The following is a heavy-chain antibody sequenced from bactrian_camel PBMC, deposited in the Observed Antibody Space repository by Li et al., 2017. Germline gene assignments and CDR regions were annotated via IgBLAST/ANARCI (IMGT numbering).Heavy chain of an antibody. Sequence: HVQLVESGGGTVQPGGSLRLSCAVTGYTYSSYCIGWFRQAPGQGTDRVAQINVDGSTTYADSVKGRLTISRDNAKNTMYLQMNSLKSEDTALYYCATDRGGVGGFGYWGQGTQVTVS. CDR1: GYTYSSYC. CDR2: INVDGSTT. J-gene: IGHJ6*01. D-gene: IGHD5*01. V-gene: IGHV3S1*01. CDR3: ATDRGGVGGFGY.